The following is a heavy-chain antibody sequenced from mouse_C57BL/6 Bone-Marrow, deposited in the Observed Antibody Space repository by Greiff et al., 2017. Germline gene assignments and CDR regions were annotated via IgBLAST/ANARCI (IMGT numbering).Heavy chain of an antibody. J-gene: IGHJ1*03. Sequence: DVQLVESEGGLVQPGSSMKLSCTASGFTFSDYYMAWVRQVPEKGLEWVANINYDGSSTYYLDSLKSRFIISRDNAKNILYLQMSSLKSEDTATYYCARSDYGRSYGYYDVWGTGTTVTVSS. CDR3: ARSDYGRSYGYYDV. CDR1: GFTFSDYY. D-gene: IGHD1-1*01. CDR2: INYDGSST. V-gene: IGHV5-16*01.